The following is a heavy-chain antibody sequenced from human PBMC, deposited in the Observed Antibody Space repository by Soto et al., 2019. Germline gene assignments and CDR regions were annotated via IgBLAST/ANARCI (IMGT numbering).Heavy chain of an antibody. D-gene: IGHD2-2*01. CDR2: IIPISDTT. J-gene: IGHJ6*04. Sequence: QVQLVQSGAEVKKPGSSVKVSCKASGGTFSSYAISWVRQAPGQGLEWMGGIIPISDTTNYAQKFQGRVTITADESTSTAYMELSSLRSEDTAVYYCARSQGSSTSLAIYYYYYYGMDVWGKGTTVTVSS. CDR3: ARSQGSSTSLAIYYYYYYGMDV. V-gene: IGHV1-69*01. CDR1: GGTFSSYA.